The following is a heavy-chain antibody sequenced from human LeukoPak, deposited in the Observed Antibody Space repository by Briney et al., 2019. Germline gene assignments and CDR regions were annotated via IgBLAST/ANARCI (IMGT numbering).Heavy chain of an antibody. V-gene: IGHV4-59*01. CDR1: GGSISSYY. J-gene: IGHJ6*03. CDR3: ARTQQLRYYYYYMDV. Sequence: PSETLSLTCTVSGGSISSYYWSWIRQPPGKGLEWIGDIYYSGSTNYNPSLKSRVTISVDTSKNQFSLKLSSVTAADTAVYYCARTQQLRYYYYYMDVWGKGTTVTVSS. D-gene: IGHD6-13*01. CDR2: IYYSGST.